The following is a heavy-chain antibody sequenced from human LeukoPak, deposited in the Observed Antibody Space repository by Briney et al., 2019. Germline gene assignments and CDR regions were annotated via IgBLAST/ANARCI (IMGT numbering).Heavy chain of an antibody. CDR1: GFTFSSYS. Sequence: QAGGSLRLSCAASGFTFSSYSMNWVRQAPGKGLEWVSVIYSAGSTYYADSVKGRFTISRDISKNTLFLQMNSLRAEATAVYYCARDLTVYGGNPLYYFDYWGQGTLVTVSS. J-gene: IGHJ4*02. D-gene: IGHD4-23*01. CDR2: IYSAGST. V-gene: IGHV3-66*01. CDR3: ARDLTVYGGNPLYYFDY.